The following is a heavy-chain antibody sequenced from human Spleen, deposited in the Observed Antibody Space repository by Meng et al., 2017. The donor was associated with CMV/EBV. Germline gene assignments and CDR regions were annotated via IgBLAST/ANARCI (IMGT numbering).Heavy chain of an antibody. CDR1: GDSMSDYY. J-gene: IGHJ4*02. D-gene: IGHD6-19*01. CDR3: ARGYSSGKTDY. Sequence: QVPLQESGPGLWKHSETRSLTCSVSGDSMSDYYWSWIRQPAGKGLEWIGRIYTDGSINYNPSLKSRVTMSLDTSKNQFFLNLSSVTAADTAVYYCARGYSSGKTDYWGQGTLVTVSS. V-gene: IGHV4-4*07. CDR2: IYTDGSI.